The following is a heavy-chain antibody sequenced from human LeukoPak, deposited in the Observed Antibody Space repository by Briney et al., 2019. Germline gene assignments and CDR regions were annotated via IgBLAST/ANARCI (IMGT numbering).Heavy chain of an antibody. V-gene: IGHV1-69*04. CDR2: IIPILGIA. D-gene: IGHD3-10*01. Sequence: ASVKVSCKASGGTFSSYAISWVRQAPGQGLEWMGRIIPILGIANYAQKFQGRVTITADKSTSTAYMELSSLRFEDTAVYYCASSRGGSGSYAYYFDYWGQGTLVTVSS. J-gene: IGHJ4*02. CDR1: GGTFSSYA. CDR3: ASSRGGSGSYAYYFDY.